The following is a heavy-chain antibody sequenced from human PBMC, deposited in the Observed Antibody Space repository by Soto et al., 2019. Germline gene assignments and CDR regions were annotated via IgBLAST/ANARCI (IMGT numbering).Heavy chain of an antibody. J-gene: IGHJ4*02. CDR3: AEDPFYY. V-gene: IGHV3-23*01. CDR2: ISATCGST. CDR1: GFTLSNYA. Sequence: EVQLLESGGGLVQPGGSLRLSCAASGFTLSNYAMTWVRQVPGKGLEWVSAISATCGSTYYIDSVKGRFTISRDNSKNMVYLQMNSLRIDDTAVYYCAEDPFYYWCQGTLVTVSS.